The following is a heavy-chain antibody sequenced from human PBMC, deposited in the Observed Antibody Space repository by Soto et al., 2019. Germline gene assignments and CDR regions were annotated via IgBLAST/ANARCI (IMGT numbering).Heavy chain of an antibody. CDR2: IKFDGSEK. V-gene: IGHV3-7*03. J-gene: IGHJ4*02. D-gene: IGHD2-2*01. CDR1: GFTFSDYW. CDR3: VKDGGYCSSTTCYSPRNHYFDS. Sequence: GGSLRLSCAASGFTFSDYWMSWVRQAPGKGPEWVANIKFDGSEKQYVDSVKGRFSISRDSSRNSLFLQMNSLRAGDTAVYYCVKDGGYCSSTTCYSPRNHYFDSWGRGTLVAVSS.